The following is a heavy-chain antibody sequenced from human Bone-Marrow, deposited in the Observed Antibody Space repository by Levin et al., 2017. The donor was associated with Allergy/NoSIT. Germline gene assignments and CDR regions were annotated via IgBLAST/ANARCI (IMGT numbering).Heavy chain of an antibody. CDR2: IWYDGSNK. D-gene: IGHD6-13*01. Sequence: GESLKISCAASGFTFSSYGMHWVRQAPGKGLEWVAVIWYDGSNKYYADSVKGRFTISRDNSKNTLYLQMNSLRAEDTAVYYCARDPYSSSSFGFDYWGQGTLVTVSS. CDR1: GFTFSSYG. J-gene: IGHJ4*02. CDR3: ARDPYSSSSFGFDY. V-gene: IGHV3-33*01.